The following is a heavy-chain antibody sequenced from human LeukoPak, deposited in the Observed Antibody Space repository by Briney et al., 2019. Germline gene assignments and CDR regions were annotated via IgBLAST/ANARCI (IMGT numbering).Heavy chain of an antibody. CDR2: IYYSGST. CDR3: ARWSGYDLASYFDY. D-gene: IGHD5-12*01. Sequence: SQTLSLTCTVFGVSISSGGYYWSWIRQHPGKGLEWIGNIYYSGSTSYNPSLKGRVTISVDTSKNQFSLKLSSVTAADTAVYYCARWSGYDLASYFDYWGQGTLVTVSS. CDR1: GVSISSGGYY. V-gene: IGHV4-31*03. J-gene: IGHJ4*02.